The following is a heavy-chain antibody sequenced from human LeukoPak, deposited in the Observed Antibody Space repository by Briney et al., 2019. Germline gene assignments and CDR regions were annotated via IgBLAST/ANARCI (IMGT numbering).Heavy chain of an antibody. Sequence: GGSLRLSCAASGFTFSSYEMNWVRQAPGKGLEWVSYISSSGSTIYYADSVKGRFIISRDNAKNSLYLQMNSLRAEDTAVYYCAELGITMIGGVWGKGTTVTICS. J-gene: IGHJ6*04. D-gene: IGHD3-10*02. CDR1: GFTFSSYE. CDR2: ISSSGSTI. V-gene: IGHV3-48*03. CDR3: AELGITMIGGV.